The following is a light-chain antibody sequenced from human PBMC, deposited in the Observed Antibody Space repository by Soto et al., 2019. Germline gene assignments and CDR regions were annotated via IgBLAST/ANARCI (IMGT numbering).Light chain of an antibody. Sequence: EIVMTQSPATLSVSPGERGTLSCRASQSVSTNLAWYQQKPGQAPSLLIYGASYRATGIPDRFSGSGSGTEFTLTISRLEPEDFAVYYCLQYGRSPETFGQGTKVDIK. J-gene: IGKJ1*01. CDR1: QSVSTN. CDR3: LQYGRSPET. V-gene: IGKV3-20*01. CDR2: GAS.